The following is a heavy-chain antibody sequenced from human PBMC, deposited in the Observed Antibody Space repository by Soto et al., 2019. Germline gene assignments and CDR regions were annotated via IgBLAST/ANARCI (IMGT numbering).Heavy chain of an antibody. J-gene: IGHJ3*02. Sequence: QVQLVQSGAEVKKPGSSVKVSCKASGGTFSSYTISWVRQAPGQGLEWMGRIIPILGIANYAQKFQGRVTITADKSTRTAYMGLSSLRSEDTAVYYCAGVGFDGSRFAFDIWGQGTMVTVSS. CDR1: GGTFSSYT. CDR3: AGVGFDGSRFAFDI. D-gene: IGHD3-9*01. V-gene: IGHV1-69*02. CDR2: IIPILGIA.